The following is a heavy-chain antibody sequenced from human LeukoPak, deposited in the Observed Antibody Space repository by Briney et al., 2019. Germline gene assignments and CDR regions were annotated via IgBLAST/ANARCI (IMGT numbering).Heavy chain of an antibody. J-gene: IGHJ4*02. Sequence: SETLSLTCAVYGGSFSGYYWSWIRQPPGKGLEWIGEINHSGSTNYNPSLKSRVTISVDTSKNQFSLKLSSVTAADTAVYYRARGRAVLRFLEWSYYFDYWGQGTLVTVSS. V-gene: IGHV4-34*01. CDR3: ARGRAVLRFLEWSYYFDY. D-gene: IGHD3-3*01. CDR1: GGSFSGYY. CDR2: INHSGST.